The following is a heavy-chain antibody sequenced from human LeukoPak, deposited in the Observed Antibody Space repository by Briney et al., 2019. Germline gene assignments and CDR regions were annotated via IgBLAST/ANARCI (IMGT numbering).Heavy chain of an antibody. CDR2: IFSGGTT. CDR1: GFTVSSNY. V-gene: IGHV3-53*01. Sequence: PGGSLRLSCAASGFTVSSNYMSWVRQAPGKGLEWVSVIFSGGTTYYADSVKGRFTISRDNSKNTLYLQMNSLRAEDTAVYYCAKSYYYHSGSFDYWGQGTLVTVSS. CDR3: AKSYYYHSGSFDY. D-gene: IGHD3-10*01. J-gene: IGHJ4*02.